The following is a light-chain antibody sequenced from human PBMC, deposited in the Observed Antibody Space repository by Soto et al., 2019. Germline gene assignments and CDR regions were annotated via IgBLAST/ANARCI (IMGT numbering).Light chain of an antibody. J-gene: IGKJ4*01. CDR3: QQYYSNFLS. Sequence: DIVLTQSPDSLSGSLGERATINCRSSQSVLYSPNNKNYLAWYQQKPGQPPKLLIYWASTRESGVPDRFSGSGSATDFTLTISSLQAEDVAVYYCQQYYSNFLSFGGGTKVEIK. CDR2: WAS. CDR1: QSVLYSPNNKNY. V-gene: IGKV4-1*01.